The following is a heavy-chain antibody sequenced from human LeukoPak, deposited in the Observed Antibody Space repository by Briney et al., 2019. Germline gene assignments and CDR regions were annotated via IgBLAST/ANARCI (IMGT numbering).Heavy chain of an antibody. CDR3: ARDFSAYRFGEFDY. J-gene: IGHJ4*02. Sequence: SGGSLRLSCAASGFTFSSYAMHWVRQAPGKGLEWVAVISYDGGNKYYADSVKGRFTISRDNSKNTLDLQMNSLRPEDTAVYYCARDFSAYRFGEFDYWGQGTLVTVSS. CDR2: ISYDGGNK. CDR1: GFTFSSYA. D-gene: IGHD3-10*01. V-gene: IGHV3-30*04.